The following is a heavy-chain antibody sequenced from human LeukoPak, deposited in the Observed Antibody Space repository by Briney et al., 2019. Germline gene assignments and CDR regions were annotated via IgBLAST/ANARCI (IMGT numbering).Heavy chain of an antibody. CDR2: ISPGGGST. Sequence: ASVKVSCKASGYTFTSHYLHWVRQAPGQWLELMGLISPGGGSTIYAQKFQGRVIMTSDTSTTTVYMELSSLRSEDTAVYYCARSSGAGSYDYWGQGILVTVSS. J-gene: IGHJ4*02. V-gene: IGHV1-46*01. CDR1: GYTFTSHY. D-gene: IGHD1-26*01. CDR3: ARSSGAGSYDY.